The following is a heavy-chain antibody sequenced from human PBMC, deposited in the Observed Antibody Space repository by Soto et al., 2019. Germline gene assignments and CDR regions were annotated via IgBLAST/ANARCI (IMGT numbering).Heavy chain of an antibody. V-gene: IGHV4-59*01. J-gene: IGHJ6*02. CDR3: ASLSGDYASSGMDV. Sequence: SETLSLTCTVSGGSISSYYWSWIRQPPGKGLEWIGYIYYSGSTNYNPSLKSRVTISVDTSKNQFSLKLSSVTAADTAVYYCASLSGDYASSGMDVSGQGTTVTVSS. D-gene: IGHD3-9*01. CDR2: IYYSGST. CDR1: GGSISSYY.